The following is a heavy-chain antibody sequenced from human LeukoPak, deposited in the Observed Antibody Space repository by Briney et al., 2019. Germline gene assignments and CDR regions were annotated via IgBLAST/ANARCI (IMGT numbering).Heavy chain of an antibody. CDR2: ISYDGSNK. Sequence: GGSLRLSCAASGFTFSSYGMHWVRQAPGKGLEWVAVISYDGSNKYYADSVKGRFTISRDNSKNTLYLQMNSLRAEDTAVYYCAKDISGRESLNWFDPWGQGTLVTVSS. CDR1: GFTFSSYG. J-gene: IGHJ5*02. CDR3: AKDISGRESLNWFDP. V-gene: IGHV3-30*18. D-gene: IGHD1-26*01.